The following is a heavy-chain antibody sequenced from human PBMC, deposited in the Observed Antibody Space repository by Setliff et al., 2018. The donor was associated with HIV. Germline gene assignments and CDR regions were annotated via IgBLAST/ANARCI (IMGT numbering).Heavy chain of an antibody. J-gene: IGHJ6*03. D-gene: IGHD6-19*01. CDR1: GFSLSSNGVG. CDR3: ARIHSSADYYYMDV. Sequence: SGPTLVNPTQTLTLTCTFSGFSLSSNGVGVGWIRQPPGKALEWLALIYWNDDKRYSPSLKSRLTITKDTSKNQVVLTMTNMDPVDTATYYCARIHSSADYYYMDVWGKGTTVTVSS. CDR2: IYWNDDK. V-gene: IGHV2-5*01.